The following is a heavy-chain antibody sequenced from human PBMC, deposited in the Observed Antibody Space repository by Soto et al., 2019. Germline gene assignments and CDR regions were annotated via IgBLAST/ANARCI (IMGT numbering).Heavy chain of an antibody. Sequence: GGSLRLSCAPSGFTFSSYVMTWVRQAPGKGLEWVSIISSSAGSTYYADSVRGRFTISRDNSKNTLYLQMNSLRADDTTVYYCAKGGNDFWSGNGLDVWGQGTTVTVSS. J-gene: IGHJ6*02. V-gene: IGHV3-23*01. CDR2: ISSSAGST. D-gene: IGHD3-3*01. CDR1: GFTFSSYV. CDR3: AKGGNDFWSGNGLDV.